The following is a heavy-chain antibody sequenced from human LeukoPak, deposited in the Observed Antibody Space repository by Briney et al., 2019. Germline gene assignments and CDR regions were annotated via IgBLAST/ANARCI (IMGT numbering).Heavy chain of an antibody. D-gene: IGHD1-26*01. J-gene: IGHJ4*02. CDR2: ISTSSSYI. Sequence: GGSLRLSCAASGFTFSSNSMNWVRQAPGKGLEWVSSISTSSSYIYYADSVKGRFTISRDNAKNSLYLQMNSLRAEDTAVYYCASATDPGVGATPFDYWGQGTLVTVSS. CDR1: GFTFSSNS. V-gene: IGHV3-21*01. CDR3: ASATDPGVGATPFDY.